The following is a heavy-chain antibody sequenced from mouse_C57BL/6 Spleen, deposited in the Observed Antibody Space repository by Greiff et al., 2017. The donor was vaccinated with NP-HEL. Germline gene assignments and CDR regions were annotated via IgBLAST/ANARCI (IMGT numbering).Heavy chain of an antibody. CDR1: GYTFTDYY. CDR2: IYPGSGNT. CDR3: ARAYDYDEAWFAY. D-gene: IGHD2-4*01. J-gene: IGHJ3*01. Sequence: LVESGAELVRPGASVKLSCKASGYTFTDYYINWVKQRPGQGLEWIARIYPGSGNTYYNEKFKGKATLTAEKSSSTAYMQLSSLTSEDSAVYFCARAYDYDEAWFAYWGQGTLVTVSA. V-gene: IGHV1-76*01.